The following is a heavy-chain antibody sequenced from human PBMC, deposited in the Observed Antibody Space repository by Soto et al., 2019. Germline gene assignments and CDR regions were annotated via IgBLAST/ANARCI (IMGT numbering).Heavy chain of an antibody. CDR2: IYYSGST. CDR1: GGYISSYY. Sequence: PETLSHTFHVSGGYISSYYWSCIRQPQGKGLVWIGYIYYSGSTNYNPPLKVRATKSVDTSKNQFSLKLSSETAADTAMYCCARYQCRVGGGPECHYDHWGQRTLVTVSS. CDR3: ARYQCRVGGGPECHYDH. D-gene: IGHD3-16*01. J-gene: IGHJ4*02. V-gene: IGHV4-59*01.